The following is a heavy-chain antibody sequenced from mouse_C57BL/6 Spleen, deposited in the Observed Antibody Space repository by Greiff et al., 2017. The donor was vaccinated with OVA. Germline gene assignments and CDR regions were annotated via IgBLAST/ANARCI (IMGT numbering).Heavy chain of an antibody. CDR2: ISSGSSTI. V-gene: IGHV5-17*01. CDR3: ARGVSWFAY. Sequence: EVQLQESGGGLVKPGGSLKLSCAASGFTFSDYGLHWVRQAPEKGLEWVAYISSGSSTIYYAATVKGRFTISRDNAKNTLFLQMTSLRSEDTAMYYCARGVSWFAYWGQGTLVTVSA. CDR1: GFTFSDYG. J-gene: IGHJ3*01.